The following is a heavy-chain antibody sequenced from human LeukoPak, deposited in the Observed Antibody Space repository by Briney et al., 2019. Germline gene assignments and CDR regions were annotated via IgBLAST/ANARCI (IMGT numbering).Heavy chain of an antibody. V-gene: IGHV4-34*01. D-gene: IGHD2-15*01. CDR2: INHSGST. CDR3: ARGVSGGSYFDY. Sequence: PSETLSLTCAVYGGSFSGYYWSWIRQPPGKGLEWIGEINHSGSTNYNPSLKSRVTISVDTSKNQFSLKLSSVTAADTAVYYCARGVSGGSYFDYWGQGTLVTVSS. CDR1: GGSFSGYY. J-gene: IGHJ4*02.